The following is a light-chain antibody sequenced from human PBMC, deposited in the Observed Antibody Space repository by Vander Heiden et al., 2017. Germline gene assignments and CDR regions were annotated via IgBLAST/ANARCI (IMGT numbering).Light chain of an antibody. CDR3: QQSYDTPVT. J-gene: IGKJ2*01. CDR1: HSITSY. Sequence: DIQMTQSTSSLSASAGSRVTITSRASHSITSYLNWYQQKPGKAPNLLIYAASSLQSGVPSRFSGSGSGTDFTLTISSLQPEDFATYYCQQSYDTPVTFGQGTRLEIK. CDR2: AAS. V-gene: IGKV1-39*01.